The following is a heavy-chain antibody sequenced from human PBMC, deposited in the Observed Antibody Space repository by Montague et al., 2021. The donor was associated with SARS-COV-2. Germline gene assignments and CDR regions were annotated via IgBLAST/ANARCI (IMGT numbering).Heavy chain of an antibody. D-gene: IGHD3/OR15-3a*01. CDR3: ARQVGDFWTGFYVDS. CDR2: ISHSGSA. V-gene: IGHV4-39*01. CDR1: GDSISSANYQ. Sequence: SETLSFTCNVSGDSISSANYQWAWFRQPPGKGLQWVGSISHSGSAYYNPSLKSRLTISVDMSKRLFSLDVESVAVADTAFYYCARQVGDFWTGFYVDSWGQGTLVTVSS. J-gene: IGHJ4*02.